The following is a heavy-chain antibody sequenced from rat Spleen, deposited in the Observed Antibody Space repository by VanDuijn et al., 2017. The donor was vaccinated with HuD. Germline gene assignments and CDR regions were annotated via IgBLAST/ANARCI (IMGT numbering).Heavy chain of an antibody. V-gene: IGHV3-3*01. CDR3: ARSEESTYISFDH. CDR2: INSAGST. D-gene: IGHD1-2*01. J-gene: IGHJ2*01. CDR1: GYSITSTYR. Sequence: EVQLQESGPGLVKPSQSLSLTCSVTGYSITSTYRWNWIRKFPGNKLEWMGYINSAGSTNYNPSLKSRISITRDTSKNQFFLQVNSVTTEDTATYYCARSEESTYISFDHWGQGVMVTVSS.